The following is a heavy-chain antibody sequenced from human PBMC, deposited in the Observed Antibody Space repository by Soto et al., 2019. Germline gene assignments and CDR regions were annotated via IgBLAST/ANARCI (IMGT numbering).Heavy chain of an antibody. CDR3: AKDIVFSVDTAMLRD. D-gene: IGHD5-18*01. J-gene: IGHJ4*02. V-gene: IGHV3-9*01. CDR2: ISWNSGSI. Sequence: EVQLVESGGGLVQPGRSLRLSCAASGFTFDDYAMHWVRQAPGKGLEWVSGISWNSGSIGYADSVKGRFTISRDNAKNSLYLQMNSLRAEDTALYYCAKDIVFSVDTAMLRDWGQGTLVTVSS. CDR1: GFTFDDYA.